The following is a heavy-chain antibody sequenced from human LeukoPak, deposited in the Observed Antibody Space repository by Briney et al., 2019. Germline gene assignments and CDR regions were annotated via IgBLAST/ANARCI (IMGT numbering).Heavy chain of an antibody. Sequence: SETLSLTCTVSGGSISSGGYYWSWIRQHPGKGLEWIGYICHSGSTYYNPSLKSRVTISVDTSKNQFSLRLSSVTAADTAVYYCARTRNYYYYGMDVWGQGTTVTVSS. J-gene: IGHJ6*02. CDR2: ICHSGST. CDR3: ARTRNYYYYGMDV. CDR1: GGSISSGGYY. V-gene: IGHV4-31*03.